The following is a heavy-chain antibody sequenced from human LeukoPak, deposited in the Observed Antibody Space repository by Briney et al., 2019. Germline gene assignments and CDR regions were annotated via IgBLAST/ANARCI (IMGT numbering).Heavy chain of an antibody. CDR3: ARGINWNYAFDI. CDR2: INAGNGNT. CDR1: GYTFTSYA. Sequence: GASVKVSCKASGYTFTSYAMHWVRQAPGQRLEWMGWINAGNGNTKYSQKFQGRVTITRDTSASTAYMELSSLRSEDTAVYYCARGINWNYAFDIWGQGTMVTVSS. V-gene: IGHV1-3*01. D-gene: IGHD1-7*01. J-gene: IGHJ3*02.